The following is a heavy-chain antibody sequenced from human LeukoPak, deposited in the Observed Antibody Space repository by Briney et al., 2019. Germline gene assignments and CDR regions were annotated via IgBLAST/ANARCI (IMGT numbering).Heavy chain of an antibody. CDR3: ARVGGMTTVNNAAFDI. D-gene: IGHD4-11*01. CDR2: IYHSGHT. Sequence: PSETLSLTCTVSGASVSSDYWSWIRQSPGKGLEWIGYIYHSGHTMSNPSLKSRVSLSLDTSNNQFSLKLSSVTAADTAIYYCARVGGMTTVNNAAFDIWGQGTMVTVSS. CDR1: GASVSSDY. J-gene: IGHJ3*02. V-gene: IGHV4-59*02.